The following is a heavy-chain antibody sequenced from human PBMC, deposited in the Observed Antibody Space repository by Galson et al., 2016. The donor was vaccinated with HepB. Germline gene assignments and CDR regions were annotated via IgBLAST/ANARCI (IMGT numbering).Heavy chain of an antibody. Sequence: SLRLSCAASGFTFSNAWMNWVRQAPGKGLEWLAVISSDGSKINYADSVKGRFTISRDNSKNTLYLQMNSLRGEDTVVYYCARSQARDVREVGGYFQHWGQGTLVTVSS. J-gene: IGHJ1*01. CDR1: GFTFSNAW. D-gene: IGHD3-16*01. V-gene: IGHV3-30-3*01. CDR3: ARSQARDVREVGGYFQH. CDR2: ISSDGSKI.